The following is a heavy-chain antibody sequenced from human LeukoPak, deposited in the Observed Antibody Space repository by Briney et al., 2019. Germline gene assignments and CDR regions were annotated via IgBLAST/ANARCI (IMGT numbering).Heavy chain of an antibody. D-gene: IGHD5-18*01. CDR1: GFTLRYYQ. V-gene: IGHV3-23*01. Sequence: GGSLRLSCATSGFTLRYYQMNWVRQAPGKGLEWVSAISGSGGSTYYADSVKGRFTISRDNSKNTLYLQMNSLRAEDTAVYYCAKPYSYGYLFYWGQGTLVTVSS. CDR2: ISGSGGST. J-gene: IGHJ4*02. CDR3: AKPYSYGYLFY.